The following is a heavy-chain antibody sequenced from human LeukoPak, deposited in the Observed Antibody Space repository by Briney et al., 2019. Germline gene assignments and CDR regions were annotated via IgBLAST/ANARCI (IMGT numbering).Heavy chain of an antibody. CDR1: GGSISSSSYY. CDR3: ARDLVLMVYAHGVFDY. J-gene: IGHJ4*02. CDR2: IYYSGST. V-gene: IGHV4-39*07. Sequence: SETLSLTCTVSGGSISSSSYYWGWIRQPPGKGLEWIGSIYYSGSTYYNPSLKSRVTISVDTSKNQFSLKLSSVTAADTAVYYCARDLVLMVYAHGVFDYWGQGTLVTVSS. D-gene: IGHD2-8*01.